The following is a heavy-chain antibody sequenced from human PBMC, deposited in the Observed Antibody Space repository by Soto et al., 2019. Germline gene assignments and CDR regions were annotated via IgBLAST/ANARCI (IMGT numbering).Heavy chain of an antibody. Sequence: QVQLQQWGAGLLKPSETLSLTCAVYGWSFSGYYWSGIRQPPGKGLAWIGEINHSGSTNYNPSLKSRVTISVDPSKNQFSLKLSSVTAADTAVYYCARDKAAFVNRHFDYWGQGTLVTVSS. CDR1: GWSFSGYY. J-gene: IGHJ4*01. CDR3: ARDKAAFVNRHFDY. V-gene: IGHV4-34*01. CDR2: INHSGST. D-gene: IGHD2-15*01.